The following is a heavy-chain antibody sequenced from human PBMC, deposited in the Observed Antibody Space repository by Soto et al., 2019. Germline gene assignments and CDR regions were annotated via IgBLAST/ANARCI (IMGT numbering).Heavy chain of an antibody. CDR3: AREACSGGNCFYFGPDY. J-gene: IGHJ4*02. CDR2: IKSDGSST. D-gene: IGHD2-15*01. V-gene: IGHV3-74*01. Sequence: EVQLVESGGGLVQPGGSLRLSCAASGITFSSYWMHWVRQAPGKGLVWVSRIKSDGSSTSYADSVKGRFTISRDNAKNTLSLQINSLRAEDKAVYYCAREACSGGNCFYFGPDYWGQGTLVTVSS. CDR1: GITFSSYW.